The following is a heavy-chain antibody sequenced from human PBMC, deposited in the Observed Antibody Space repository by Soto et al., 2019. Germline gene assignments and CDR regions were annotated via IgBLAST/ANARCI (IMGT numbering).Heavy chain of an antibody. D-gene: IGHD4-17*01. V-gene: IGHV3-30*18. CDR2: ISSHGGGTQ. CDR3: AKIRTTRLSDY. CDR1: GLTFANYG. J-gene: IGHJ4*02. Sequence: PGGSLRLSCVASGLTFANYGMHWVRQAPGKGLEWVALISSHGGGTQLYADSVKGRFTISRDNSKNTLYLQMNSLRAEDTAVYYCAKIRTTRLSDYWGQGTLVTVSS.